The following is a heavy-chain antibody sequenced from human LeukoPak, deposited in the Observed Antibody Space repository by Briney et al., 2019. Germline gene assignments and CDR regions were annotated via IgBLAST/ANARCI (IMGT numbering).Heavy chain of an antibody. CDR2: ISCSSGYI. Sequence: GGSLRLSCAASGFTFCSFSMNCLPQAPGQGREWGSSISCSSGYIYYADSVKGRFTISRDNAKNSLYLQMNSLRAEATAVYYCARTVVMLQLRSWVPFDYWGQGTLVTVSS. J-gene: IGHJ4*02. V-gene: IGHV3-21*01. CDR1: GFTFCSFS. CDR3: ARTVVMLQLRSWVPFDY. D-gene: IGHD5-24*01.